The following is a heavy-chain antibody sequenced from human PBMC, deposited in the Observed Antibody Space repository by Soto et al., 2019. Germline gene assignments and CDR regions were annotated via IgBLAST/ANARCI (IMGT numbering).Heavy chain of an antibody. D-gene: IGHD3-3*02. CDR2: LWAGGNIR. V-gene: IGHV3-33*01. CDR3: ESDAQHLENYGRDV. J-gene: IGHJ6*02. CDR1: GFSFSSHG. Sequence: QVQLVESGGNVVQPGRSLRLSCAASGFSFSSHGMHWVRQAPGKGLEWVAHLWAGGNIRYYAYSVKGRFTISSDHSKNTRYLQMESLGAEDTSVTYCESDAQHLENYGRDVWRRETMVTVSS.